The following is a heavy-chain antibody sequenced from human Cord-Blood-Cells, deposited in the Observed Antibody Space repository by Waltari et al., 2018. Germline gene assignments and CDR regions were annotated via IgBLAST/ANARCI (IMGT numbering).Heavy chain of an antibody. CDR3: AGEVRGPAYYGMDV. CDR2: INHSGST. D-gene: IGHD3-10*01. CDR1: GGSFSGYY. J-gene: IGHJ6*02. V-gene: IGHV4-34*01. Sequence: QVQLQQWGAGLLKPSETLSLTCAVYGGSFSGYYWSWIRQPPGKGLEWIGEINHSGSTNYTPSLKSRVTISVDTSKNQFSLKLSSVTAADTAVYYCAGEVRGPAYYGMDVWGQGTTVTVSS.